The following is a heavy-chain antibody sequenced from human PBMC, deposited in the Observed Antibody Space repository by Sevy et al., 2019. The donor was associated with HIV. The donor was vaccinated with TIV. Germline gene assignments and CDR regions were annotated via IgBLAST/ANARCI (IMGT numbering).Heavy chain of an antibody. CDR2: ISYDGSNK. CDR3: AREALGNPDY. D-gene: IGHD7-27*01. V-gene: IGHV3-30*04. Sequence: GESLKISCAASGFTFSSYAMHWVRQAPGKGLEWVAVISYDGSNKYYAVSVKGRFTISRDNSKNTLYLQMNSLRAEDTAVYYCAREALGNPDYWGQGTLVTVSS. CDR1: GFTFSSYA. J-gene: IGHJ4*02.